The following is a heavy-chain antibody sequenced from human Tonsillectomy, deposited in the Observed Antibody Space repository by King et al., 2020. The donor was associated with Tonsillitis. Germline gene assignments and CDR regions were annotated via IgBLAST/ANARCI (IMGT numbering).Heavy chain of an antibody. CDR1: GFNFDDYT. CDR3: ATERLQYFDY. D-gene: IGHD3-16*01. CDR2: ITWDGGST. Sequence: VQLVESGGVVVQPGGSLRLSCAASGFNFDDYTMHWVRQAPGKGLEWVSLITWDGGSTFYADSVKGRFTISRDNSKNSLSLQMNSLRPEDTALYYCATERLQYFDYWGQGTLVTVSS. V-gene: IGHV3-43*01. J-gene: IGHJ4*02.